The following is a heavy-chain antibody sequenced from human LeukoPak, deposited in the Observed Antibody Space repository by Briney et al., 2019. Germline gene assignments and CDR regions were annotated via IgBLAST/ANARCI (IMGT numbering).Heavy chain of an antibody. Sequence: PSETLSLTCTVSGGSISGYDWGWIRQPPGKGLEWISYMFNTGSTNYIPSLKSRVTMSVDTSKNQFSLKLSSVTAADTALYYCARGDSSGYHSYYFDYWGQGTLVTVSS. D-gene: IGHD5-18*01. CDR1: GGSISGYD. V-gene: IGHV4-59*01. CDR2: MFNTGST. CDR3: ARGDSSGYHSYYFDY. J-gene: IGHJ4*02.